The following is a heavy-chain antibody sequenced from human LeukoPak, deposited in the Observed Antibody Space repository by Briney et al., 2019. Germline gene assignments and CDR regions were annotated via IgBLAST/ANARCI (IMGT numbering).Heavy chain of an antibody. Sequence: PSETLSLTCTVSGDSISSGNYYWSWIRQPAGQGLEWIGRIYSSGSTYYNPSLKSRVAISIDTSKNQFSLKLTSVTASDTAVYYCARGRYGTSDFSFDYWGPGTLVTVSS. CDR3: ARGRYGTSDFSFDY. V-gene: IGHV4-61*02. CDR2: IYSSGST. D-gene: IGHD3/OR15-3a*01. CDR1: GDSISSGNYY. J-gene: IGHJ4*02.